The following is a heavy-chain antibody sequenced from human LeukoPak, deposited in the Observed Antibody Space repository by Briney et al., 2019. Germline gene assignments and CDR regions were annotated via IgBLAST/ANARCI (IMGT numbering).Heavy chain of an antibody. CDR3: AREMNYGDYFDY. CDR2: IWYDGSKK. CDR1: GFTFSSYG. Sequence: GGSLRLSCAASGFTFSSYGMHWVRQAPGEGLEWAAVIWYDGSKKDYADSVKGRFTISRDNSKNTLYLQMNSLRAEDTAVYYCAREMNYGDYFDYWGQGTLVTVSS. J-gene: IGHJ4*02. V-gene: IGHV3-33*08. D-gene: IGHD4-17*01.